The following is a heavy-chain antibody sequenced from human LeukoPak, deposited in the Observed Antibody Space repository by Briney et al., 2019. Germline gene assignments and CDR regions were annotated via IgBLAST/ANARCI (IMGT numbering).Heavy chain of an antibody. CDR2: INTDGITT. CDR1: EFTFSSYW. CDR3: VRGLQGIDY. Sequence: GGSLRLSCAASEFTFSSYWIHWVRQAPGKGLVWVSRINTDGITTTYADSVKGRFTVSRDNAKNTLYLQMNSLRAEDTAVYYCVRGLQGIDYWGQGTLVTVSS. J-gene: IGHJ4*02. V-gene: IGHV3-74*01. D-gene: IGHD4-11*01.